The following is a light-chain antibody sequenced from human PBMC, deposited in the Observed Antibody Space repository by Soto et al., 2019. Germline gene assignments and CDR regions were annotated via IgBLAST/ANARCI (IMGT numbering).Light chain of an antibody. V-gene: IGKV4-1*01. Sequence: DIVMTQSPDSLAVSLGERATINCKSSQSVLYSSNNKNYLAWYQQKPGQPPKLLIYWASTRESGVPDRFSGSGSGTDFTLTISSLQAEXXAVYYCQQYYSTLYTFGQGTKLEIK. CDR3: QQYYSTLYT. CDR2: WAS. CDR1: QSVLYSSNNKNY. J-gene: IGKJ2*01.